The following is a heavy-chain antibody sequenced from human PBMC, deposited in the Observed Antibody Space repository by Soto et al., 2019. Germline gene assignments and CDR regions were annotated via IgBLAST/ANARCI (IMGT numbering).Heavy chain of an antibody. CDR1: GGSFRNYY. CDR2: VNHSGEA. D-gene: IGHD5-18*01. Sequence: SETLSLTCGVYGGSFRNYYWIWVRQPPGKGLEWIGEVNHSGEATYNPSLQSRVTISLDPSKNQFSLTMTSVTDADTAVYSCARGIQEGFDPWGQGTLVTVSS. CDR3: ARGIQEGFDP. J-gene: IGHJ5*02. V-gene: IGHV4-34*01.